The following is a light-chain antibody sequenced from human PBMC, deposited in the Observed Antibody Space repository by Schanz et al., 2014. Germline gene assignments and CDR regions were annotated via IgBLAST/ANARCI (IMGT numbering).Light chain of an antibody. V-gene: IGKV3-15*01. CDR2: GAS. J-gene: IGKJ4*01. CDR3: QQSYSTPRT. CDR1: QSVSSN. Sequence: VMTQSPGTLSVSPGERATLSCRASQSVSSNLAWYQQKPGQAPRLLIYGASTRATGIQARFSGSGSGTDFTLTISNLQPEDFATYFCQQSYSTPRTFGGGTKVEIK.